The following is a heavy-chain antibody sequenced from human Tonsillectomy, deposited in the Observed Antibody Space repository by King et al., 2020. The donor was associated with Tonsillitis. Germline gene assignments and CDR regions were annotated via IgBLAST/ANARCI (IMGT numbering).Heavy chain of an antibody. J-gene: IGHJ3*02. D-gene: IGHD1-26*01. V-gene: IGHV3-23*04. CDR3: AKDSGARWEVHTVHI. CDR2: ISGSGITT. CDR1: GFTFSNYA. Sequence: VQLVESGGGLVQPGGSLSLSCTASGFTFSNYAMSWVRQTPGKGLEWVSGISGSGITTYYADSVKGRCTISRDNPKNTLYLQMNSLRAEDTAVYYCAKDSGARWEVHTVHIWGQGTMVTVSS.